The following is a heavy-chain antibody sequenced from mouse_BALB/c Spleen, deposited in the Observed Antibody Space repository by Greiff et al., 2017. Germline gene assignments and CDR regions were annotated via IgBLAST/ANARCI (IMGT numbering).Heavy chain of an antibody. CDR3: ARHRWLLHAMDY. CDR1: GFTFSSYY. Sequence: DVKLVESGGGLVKPGGSLKLSCAASGFTFSSYYMSWVRQTPEKRLELVAAINSYGGSTYYPDTVKGRFTISRDNAKNTLYLQMSSLKSEDTALFYCARHRWLLHAMDYWGQGTSVTVSS. D-gene: IGHD2-3*01. J-gene: IGHJ4*01. V-gene: IGHV5-6-2*01. CDR2: INSYGGST.